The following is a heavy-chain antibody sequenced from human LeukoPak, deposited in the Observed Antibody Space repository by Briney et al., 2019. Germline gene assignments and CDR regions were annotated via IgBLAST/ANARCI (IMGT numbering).Heavy chain of an antibody. Sequence: GGSLRLSCAASGFTFNSYSMNWVRQAPGKGLEWVSSISGSNSYIYYADSMKGRFTISRDNAKNSLYLQMNSLRAEDTAVYYCASRLYGDYRFDYWGQGTLVTVSS. CDR1: GFTFNSYS. D-gene: IGHD4-17*01. V-gene: IGHV3-21*01. CDR3: ASRLYGDYRFDY. J-gene: IGHJ4*02. CDR2: ISGSNSYI.